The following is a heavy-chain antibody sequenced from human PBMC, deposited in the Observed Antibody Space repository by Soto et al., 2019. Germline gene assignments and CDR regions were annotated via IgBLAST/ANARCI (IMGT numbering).Heavy chain of an antibody. CDR2: INEDGSEE. V-gene: IGHV3-7*01. Sequence: EVHMVESGGGLVQPGGSLRLSCAASGFSISDYWMSWVRQAPGKGLEWVGNINEDGSEENYVDSVQGRFTISRDNARNSLYLQMNSLRVEDTAVYYCCHTWVGGQGTLVTVSS. CDR3: CHTWV. J-gene: IGHJ4*02. CDR1: GFSISDYW. D-gene: IGHD1-26*01.